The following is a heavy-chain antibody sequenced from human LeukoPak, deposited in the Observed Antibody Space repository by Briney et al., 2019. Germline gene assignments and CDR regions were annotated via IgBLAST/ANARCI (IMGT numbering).Heavy chain of an antibody. Sequence: PGGSLRLSCAASGFTFSTYGMHWVRQAPGKGLEWVAVIWNDGSNKYYADSVKGRFTISRDNSKNTLYLQMNSLRAEDTAVYYCARTLQYYYYGMDVWGQGTTVTVSS. V-gene: IGHV3-33*01. J-gene: IGHJ6*02. D-gene: IGHD4-11*01. CDR1: GFTFSTYG. CDR2: IWNDGSNK. CDR3: ARTLQYYYYGMDV.